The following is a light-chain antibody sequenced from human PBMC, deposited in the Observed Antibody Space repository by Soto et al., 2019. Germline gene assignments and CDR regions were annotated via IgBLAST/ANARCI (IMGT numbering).Light chain of an antibody. Sequence: QLVLTQSPSASASLGASVKLTCTLSSGHSSDAIAWHQQQPEKGPRYLMKLNSDGSHSKGDGIPDRFSGSSSGAERYLTISSLQSEDEADYYCQTWGTGPLVVGGGTKLTVL. J-gene: IGLJ2*01. CDR2: LNSDGSH. V-gene: IGLV4-69*01. CDR3: QTWGTGPLV. CDR1: SGHSSDA.